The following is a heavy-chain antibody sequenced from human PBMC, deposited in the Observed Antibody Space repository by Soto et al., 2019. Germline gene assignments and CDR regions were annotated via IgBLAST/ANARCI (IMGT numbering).Heavy chain of an antibody. Sequence: GGSLRLSCAASGFTFSSYAMSWVRQAPGKGLEWVSAISGSGGSTYYADSVKGRFTISRDNSKNTLYLQMNSLRAEDTAVYYCAKDLVVRLLPYYYYGMDVWGQGTTVTVSS. CDR2: ISGSGGST. CDR1: GFTFSSYA. J-gene: IGHJ6*02. D-gene: IGHD2-15*01. CDR3: AKDLVVRLLPYYYYGMDV. V-gene: IGHV3-23*01.